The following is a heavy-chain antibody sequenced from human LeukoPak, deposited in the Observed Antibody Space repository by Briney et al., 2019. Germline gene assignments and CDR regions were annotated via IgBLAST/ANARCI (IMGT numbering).Heavy chain of an antibody. CDR2: IGTSSSTI. D-gene: IGHD5-12*01. V-gene: IGHV3-48*01. CDR1: GFTFSSYS. J-gene: IGHJ4*02. CDR3: ASQTSGYSGYSSHY. Sequence: PGGSLRLSCAASGFTFSSYSMNWVRQAPGKGLEWVSYIGTSSSTIYYADSVKGRFTISRDNSKNTLYLQMNSLRAVDTAVYYCASQTSGYSGYSSHYWGQGTLVTVSS.